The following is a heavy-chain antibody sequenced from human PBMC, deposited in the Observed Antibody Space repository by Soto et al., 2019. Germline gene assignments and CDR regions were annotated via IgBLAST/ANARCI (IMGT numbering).Heavy chain of an antibody. CDR1: GGSFSTYG. V-gene: IGHV1-69*01. J-gene: IGHJ3*02. Sequence: QVQLVQSGAEVKKPGSSVKVSCKASGGSFSTYGISWVRQAPGQGLEWMGGFIPVFTTAKYAQKFQGRVSXXXXXXXXXXXXXXXXXXXXXXXXXXXXXXXXXXXRTTVRHGALDIWGQGTVVTVSS. D-gene: IGHD4-17*01. CDR2: FIPVFTTA. CDR3: XXXXXXXXRTTVRHGALDI.